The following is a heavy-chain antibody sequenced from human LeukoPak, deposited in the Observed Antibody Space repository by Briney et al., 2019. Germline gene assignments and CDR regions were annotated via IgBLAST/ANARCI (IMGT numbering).Heavy chain of an antibody. J-gene: IGHJ5*02. V-gene: IGHV6-1*01. D-gene: IGHD4-17*01. Sequence: SQTLSLTCVISGDSVSSNSAAWNWIRQSPSRGLEWLGRAYYRSKWYSYSAVSVKSRIIINPDTSKNQFSLQLNSVTAADTAMYYCARGGGGSSTVTIYWFDPWGQGALVTVSS. CDR3: ARGGGGSSTVTIYWFDP. CDR1: GDSVSSNSAA. CDR2: AYYRSKWYS.